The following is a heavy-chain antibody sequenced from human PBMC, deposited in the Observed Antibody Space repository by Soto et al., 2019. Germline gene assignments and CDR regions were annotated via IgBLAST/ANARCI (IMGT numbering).Heavy chain of an antibody. CDR1: GGSFSGYY. CDR2: INHSGST. Sequence: QVQLQQWGAGLLKPSETLSLTCAVYGGSFSGYYWSWIRQPPGKGLEWIGEINHSGSTNYNPSLKCRVTISVDTSKNQFSLKLSSVTAADTAVYYCARGLKNDYIWGSYHTYDYWGQGTLVTVSS. CDR3: ARGLKNDYIWGSYHTYDY. D-gene: IGHD3-16*01. V-gene: IGHV4-34*01. J-gene: IGHJ4*02.